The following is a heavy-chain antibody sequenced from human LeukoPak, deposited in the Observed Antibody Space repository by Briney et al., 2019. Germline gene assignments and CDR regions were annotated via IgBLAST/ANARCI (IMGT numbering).Heavy chain of an antibody. CDR2: IYYSGST. CDR3: ARARPIAVADLEYNWFDP. Sequence: SETLSLTCTVSGGSISSSSYYWGWIRQPPGKGLEWIGRIYYSGSTYYNPSLKSRVTISVDTSKNQFSLKLSSVTAADTAVYYCARARPIAVADLEYNWFDPWGQGTLVTVSS. D-gene: IGHD6-19*01. J-gene: IGHJ5*02. CDR1: GGSISSSSYY. V-gene: IGHV4-39*01.